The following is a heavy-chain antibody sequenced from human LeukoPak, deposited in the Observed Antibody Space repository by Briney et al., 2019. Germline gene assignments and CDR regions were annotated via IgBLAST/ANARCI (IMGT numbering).Heavy chain of an antibody. CDR2: ISSSGSTI. J-gene: IGHJ3*02. CDR3: ARERDGYNGGAFDI. V-gene: IGHV3-48*03. CDR1: GFTFRSYE. Sequence: PGGSLRLSCEDSGFTFRSYEMNWVRQAPGKGLEWVSYISSSGSTIYYADSVKGRFTISRDNAKNSLYLQMNSLRAEDTAVYYCARERDGYNGGAFDIWGQGTMVTVSS. D-gene: IGHD5-24*01.